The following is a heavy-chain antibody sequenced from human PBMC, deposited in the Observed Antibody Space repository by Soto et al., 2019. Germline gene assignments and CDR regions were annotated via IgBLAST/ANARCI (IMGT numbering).Heavy chain of an antibody. D-gene: IGHD7-27*01. V-gene: IGHV4-39*01. CDR3: ARPSQYDWGSHYMDV. CDR1: GGSISSNTDY. Sequence: SDPLSLTCTVSGGSISSNTDYWGWIRQPTGKGLEWIGSIYYSGSTYYNPSLKSRVTISVDTSKNQFSLKLSSVTAADTAVYYCARPSQYDWGSHYMDVWGKGTTVTVSS. J-gene: IGHJ6*03. CDR2: IYYSGST.